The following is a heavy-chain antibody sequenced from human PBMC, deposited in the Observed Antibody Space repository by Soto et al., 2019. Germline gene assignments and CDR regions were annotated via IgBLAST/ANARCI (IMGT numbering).Heavy chain of an antibody. J-gene: IGHJ5*02. D-gene: IGHD2-15*01. CDR2: IYYSGST. V-gene: IGHV4-59*01. Sequence: SETLSLTCTVSGGSISGYYWSWIRQPPGKGLEWIGYIYYSGSTNYNPSLQSRVTMSVDTSKNQFSLNLSSVTAADTAVYYCAREGYCGSGTCLNWFDPWGQGTLVTVS. CDR3: AREGYCGSGTCLNWFDP. CDR1: GGSISGYY.